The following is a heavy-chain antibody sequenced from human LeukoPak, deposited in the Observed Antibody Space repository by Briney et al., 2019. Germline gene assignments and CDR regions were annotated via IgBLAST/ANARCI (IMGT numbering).Heavy chain of an antibody. CDR1: GGSISSSSYY. D-gene: IGHD3-22*01. Sequence: ASQTLPLTCTVSGGSISSSSYYWGWIRQPPGKGLEWIGSIYYSGSTYYNPSLKSRVTISVDTSKNQFSLKLSSVTAADTAVYYCARHVIAIVAFDIWGQGTMVTVSS. CDR3: ARHVIAIVAFDI. V-gene: IGHV4-39*01. CDR2: IYYSGST. J-gene: IGHJ3*02.